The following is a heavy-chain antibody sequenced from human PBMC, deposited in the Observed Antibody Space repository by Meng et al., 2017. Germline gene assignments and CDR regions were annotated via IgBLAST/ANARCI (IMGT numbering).Heavy chain of an antibody. CDR1: GGSFSGYY. CDR2: INHSGST. D-gene: IGHD4-11*01. Sequence: QLQLQQWGAGLLKPSETLSLTCAVYGGSFSGYYWSWIRQPPGKGLEWIGEINHSGSTNYNPSLKSRVTISVDTSKNQFSLKLSSVTAADTAVYYCAYATTVSNWGQGTLVTVSS. V-gene: IGHV4-34*01. CDR3: AYATTVSN. J-gene: IGHJ4*02.